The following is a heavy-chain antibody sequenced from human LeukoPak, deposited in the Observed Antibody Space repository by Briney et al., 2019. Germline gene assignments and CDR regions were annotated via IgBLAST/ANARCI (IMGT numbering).Heavy chain of an antibody. CDR1: GGSISSGSYY. V-gene: IGHV4-31*03. D-gene: IGHD1-26*01. CDR3: ARAGRTTRAFDY. Sequence: SQTLSLTCTVSGGSISSGSYYWSWIRQHPGKGLEWIGYIYYSGSTYYNPSLKSRVIISVDTSKNQFSLKLSSVPAADTAVYYCARAGRTTRAFDYWGQGTLVTVSS. CDR2: IYYSGST. J-gene: IGHJ4*02.